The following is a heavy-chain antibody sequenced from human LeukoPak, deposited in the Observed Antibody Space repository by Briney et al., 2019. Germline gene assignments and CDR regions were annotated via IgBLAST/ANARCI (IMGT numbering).Heavy chain of an antibody. D-gene: IGHD4-17*01. Sequence: GGSLRLSCAASGFSFSSYAMSWVRQAPGEGVGRVSPISGSGGSTYYADSVKGRFTISRDNSKNTLYLQMNSMRDEDTAVYYSAKDGSRTVNTCCSAFDTWGQGTMVTVSS. CDR3: AKDGSRTVNTCCSAFDT. CDR2: ISGSGGST. CDR1: GFSFSSYA. V-gene: IGHV3-23*01. J-gene: IGHJ3*02.